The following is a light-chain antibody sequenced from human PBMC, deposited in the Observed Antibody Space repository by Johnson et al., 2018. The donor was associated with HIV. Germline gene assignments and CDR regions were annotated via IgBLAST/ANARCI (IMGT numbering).Light chain of an antibody. Sequence: QSVLTQPPSVSAAPGQKVTISCSGSSSNIGNNYVSWYQQLPGTAPKLLIYDNNKRPSGIPDRFSGSKSGTSATLGITGLQTGDEANYYCGRRDSSLSAYVFVTGTKVTVL. V-gene: IGLV1-51*01. CDR1: SSNIGNNY. CDR2: DNN. CDR3: GRRDSSLSAYV. J-gene: IGLJ1*01.